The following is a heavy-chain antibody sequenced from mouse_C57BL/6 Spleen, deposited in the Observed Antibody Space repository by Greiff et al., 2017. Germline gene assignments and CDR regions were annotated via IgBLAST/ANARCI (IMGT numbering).Heavy chain of an antibody. CDR3: ARASSGWFAY. CDR2: INPGSGGT. CDR1: GYAFTNYL. Sequence: VQLQQSGAELVRPGTSVKVSCKASGYAFTNYLIEWVKQRPGQGLEWIGVINPGSGGTNYNEKFKGKATLTADKSSSTAYMQLSSLASEDSAVYFCARASSGWFAYWGQGTLVTVSA. J-gene: IGHJ3*01. D-gene: IGHD3-2*02. V-gene: IGHV1-54*01.